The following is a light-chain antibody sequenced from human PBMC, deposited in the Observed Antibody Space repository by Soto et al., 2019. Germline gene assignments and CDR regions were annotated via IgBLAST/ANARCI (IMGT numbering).Light chain of an antibody. Sequence: EIVMTQSPATLSVSPGERATLSCRASQSVSSNLAWYQQKPGQAPRLLMYAASTRATGIPGRFSGSGSGTEFTLTVSSLQSEDFAVYYCQQYNNWPVTFGQGTKVEIK. CDR3: QQYNNWPVT. J-gene: IGKJ1*01. V-gene: IGKV3-15*01. CDR2: AAS. CDR1: QSVSSN.